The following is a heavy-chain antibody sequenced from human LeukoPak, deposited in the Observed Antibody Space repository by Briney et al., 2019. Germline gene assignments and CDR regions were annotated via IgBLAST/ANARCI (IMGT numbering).Heavy chain of an antibody. Sequence: SETLSLTCTVSGGSISSGSDYWNWIRQPAGKGLEWIGRIDTSGSTHYNPSLKSRLIISVDTSKNQFSLKLSSVTAADTAVYYCARDCPHSDSSGYLCYWGQGTLVTVSS. CDR1: GGSISSGSDY. CDR3: ARDCPHSDSSGYLCY. D-gene: IGHD3-22*01. CDR2: IDTSGST. J-gene: IGHJ4*02. V-gene: IGHV4-61*02.